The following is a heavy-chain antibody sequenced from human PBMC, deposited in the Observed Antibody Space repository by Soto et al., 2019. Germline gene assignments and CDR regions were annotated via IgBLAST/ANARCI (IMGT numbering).Heavy chain of an antibody. CDR3: ARTRAPGRYYYGMDV. CDR2: IYPGDSDT. J-gene: IGHJ6*02. CDR1: GYSFTSYW. Sequence: PGESLKISCKGSGYSFTSYWIGWVSQMPGKGLERMGMIYPGDSDTRYSPSFQGQVTISADKSISTAYLQWSSLKASDTAMYYCARTRAPGRYYYGMDVWGQGTTVTVSS. V-gene: IGHV5-51*01. D-gene: IGHD2-15*01.